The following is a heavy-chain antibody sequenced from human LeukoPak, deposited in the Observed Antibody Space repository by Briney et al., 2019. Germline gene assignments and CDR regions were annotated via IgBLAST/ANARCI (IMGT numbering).Heavy chain of an antibody. D-gene: IGHD1-26*01. V-gene: IGHV3-11*04. CDR2: ISSSGSTM. CDR1: GFSFSDYY. CDR3: ARGVVGATDDY. Sequence: GGSLRLSCAASGFSFSDYYMSWIRQAPGKGLEWLSYISSSGSTMYYAESVKGRFTISRDNAKNSLYLQMNSLRGEDTAVYYCARGVVGATDDYWGQGTLVTVSS. J-gene: IGHJ4*02.